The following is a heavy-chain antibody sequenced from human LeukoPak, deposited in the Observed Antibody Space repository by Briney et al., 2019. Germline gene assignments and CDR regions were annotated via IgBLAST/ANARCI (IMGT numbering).Heavy chain of an antibody. Sequence: PGGSLRLSCAASGFTFSSYAMSWVRQSPGKGLEWVSTISASGASTFYANSVKGRFTISRDSSKSTLYLQMNSLRVDDTAVYYCAKGSSDLDSWGPGTLVTVSS. CDR3: AKGSSDLDS. J-gene: IGHJ4*02. CDR2: ISASGAST. CDR1: GFTFSSYA. V-gene: IGHV3-23*01.